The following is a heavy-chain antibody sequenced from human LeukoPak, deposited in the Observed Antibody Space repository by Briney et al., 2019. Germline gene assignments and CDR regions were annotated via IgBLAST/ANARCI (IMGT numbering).Heavy chain of an antibody. D-gene: IGHD5-12*01. CDR2: ISAYNGNT. J-gene: IGHJ4*02. V-gene: IGHV1-18*01. CDR1: GYTFTSYG. Sequence: ASVEVSCKASGYTFTSYGISWVRQAPGQGLEWMGWISAYNGNTNYAQKLQGRVTMTTDTSTSTAYMELRSLRSDDTAVYYCARDVDIVATILPQFDYWGQGTLVTVSS. CDR3: ARDVDIVATILPQFDY.